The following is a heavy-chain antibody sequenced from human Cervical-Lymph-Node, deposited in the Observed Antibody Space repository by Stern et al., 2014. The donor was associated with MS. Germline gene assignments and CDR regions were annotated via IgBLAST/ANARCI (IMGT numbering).Heavy chain of an antibody. CDR1: GYTFTNYG. CDR3: ARGGWMATASTPTEY. Sequence: VQLLQSGAEVKKPGASVKVSCKASGYTFTNYGINWVRQAPGQGLEWMAWTSAFNGDTSYAQNFQGRVTMTTDKSTSTAYMELRSLRSDDTAVYFCARGGWMATASTPTEYWGQGTLVTVSS. J-gene: IGHJ4*02. V-gene: IGHV1-18*01. CDR2: TSAFNGDT. D-gene: IGHD2-2*01.